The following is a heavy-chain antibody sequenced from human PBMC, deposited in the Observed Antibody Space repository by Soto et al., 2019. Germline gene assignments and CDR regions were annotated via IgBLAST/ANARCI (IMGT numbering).Heavy chain of an antibody. Sequence: QVHLVQSGAEVKKPGALVKVSCKGSGYGFTTYGITWVRQAPGQGLESMAWISAHNGNTNYAQTLQGRVTVTRDTSTSTAYMELRSLRSADTAVYYCARGRYGDYWGQGALVTVSS. CDR1: GYGFTTYG. V-gene: IGHV1-18*01. CDR3: ARGRYGDY. J-gene: IGHJ4*02. D-gene: IGHD1-1*01. CDR2: ISAHNGNT.